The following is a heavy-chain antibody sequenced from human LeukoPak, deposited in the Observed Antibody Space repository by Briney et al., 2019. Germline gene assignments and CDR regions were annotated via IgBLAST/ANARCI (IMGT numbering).Heavy chain of an antibody. CDR3: ARDYPLSFDI. Sequence: GGSLRLSCAASVFTFSIYCMYWVPQAPQKGLVWISRINGDGSSTTYADSVKGRFTISRDNAKNSVYLQMNSLRAEDTAVYYCARDYPLSFDIWGQGTMVTVSS. CDR2: INGDGSST. V-gene: IGHV3-74*01. J-gene: IGHJ3*02. CDR1: VFTFSIYC.